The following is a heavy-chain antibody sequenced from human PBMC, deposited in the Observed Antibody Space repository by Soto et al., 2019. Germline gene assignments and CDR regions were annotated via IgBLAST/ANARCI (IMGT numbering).Heavy chain of an antibody. CDR3: ARSTTGTGSRYFDY. D-gene: IGHD1-1*01. Sequence: SVKVSCKASGGTFSSYAISWVRQAPGQGLEWMGGIIPIFGTANYAQKFQGRVTITADESTSTAYMELSSLRSEDTAVYYCARSTTGTGSRYFDYWGQGTLVNVSS. CDR2: IIPIFGTA. V-gene: IGHV1-69*13. CDR1: GGTFSSYA. J-gene: IGHJ4*02.